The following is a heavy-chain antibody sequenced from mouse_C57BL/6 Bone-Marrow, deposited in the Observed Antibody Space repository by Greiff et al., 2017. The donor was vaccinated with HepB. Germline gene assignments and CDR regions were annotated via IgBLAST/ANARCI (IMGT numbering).Heavy chain of an antibody. V-gene: IGHV1-80*01. D-gene: IGHD3-2*02. Sequence: VMLVESGAELVKPGASVKISCKASGYAFSSYWMNWVKQRPGKGLEWIGQIYPGDGDTNYNGKFKGKATLTADKSSSTAYMQLSSLTSEDSAVYFCARLSGWAYWGQGTLVTVSA. CDR1: GYAFSSYW. CDR2: IYPGDGDT. J-gene: IGHJ3*01. CDR3: ARLSGWAY.